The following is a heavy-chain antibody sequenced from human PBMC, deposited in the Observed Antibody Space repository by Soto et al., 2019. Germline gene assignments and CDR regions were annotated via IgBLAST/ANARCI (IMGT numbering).Heavy chain of an antibody. J-gene: IGHJ4*02. D-gene: IGHD5-18*01. CDR2: IYYSGGA. V-gene: IGHV4-31*03. CDR1: GGSIGSGGSY. CDR3: ARGGEYTYGNFDY. Sequence: PSETLSLTCTVSGGSIGSGGSYWSWIRQHPGKGLDWIGYIYYSGGAYYNPSLESRVTISMDTSKNRFSLKLTSVTAADTAVYYCARGGEYTYGNFDYWGQGTLVTVSS.